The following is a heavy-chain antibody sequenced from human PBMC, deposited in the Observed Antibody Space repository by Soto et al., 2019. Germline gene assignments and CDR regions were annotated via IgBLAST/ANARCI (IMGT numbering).Heavy chain of an antibody. CDR2: IYNAGGT. CDR1: GGSISSGNFY. J-gene: IGHJ4*02. CDR3: ARGTPLDF. V-gene: IGHV4-30-4*01. Sequence: QVRLQESGPGLVKPSQTLSLTCSVSGGSISSGNFYWSWIRQPLGKGLEWIGYIYNAGGTSYNPSLKSRLSISADPSKNQFFLRLTSVTAADTAVYYCARGTPLDFWGKGTLVTVSS.